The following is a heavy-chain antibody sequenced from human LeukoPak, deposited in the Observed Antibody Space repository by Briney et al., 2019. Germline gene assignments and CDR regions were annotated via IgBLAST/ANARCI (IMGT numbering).Heavy chain of an antibody. V-gene: IGHV3-23*01. CDR1: GFAFSSYA. CDR2: IIGSGAGT. D-gene: IGHD1-1*01. Sequence: PGGSLRLSCAASGFAFSSYAMSWVRQAPGKGLEYVSAIIGSGAGTNYADSVKGRFTISRDNSKNTLYLQMNSLRAEDTAVYYCARDWGTTGTTGWLFDYWGQGTLVTVPS. J-gene: IGHJ4*02. CDR3: ARDWGTTGTTGWLFDY.